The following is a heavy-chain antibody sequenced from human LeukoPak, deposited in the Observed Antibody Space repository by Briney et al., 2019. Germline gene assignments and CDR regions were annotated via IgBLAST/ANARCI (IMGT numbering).Heavy chain of an antibody. CDR1: GFIFSDSS. CDR2: SGHGVT. V-gene: IGHV3-21*01. CDR3: ARDFTSQNFFDH. D-gene: IGHD2/OR15-2a*01. J-gene: IGHJ4*01. Sequence: GGSLRLSCAASGFIFSDSSMNWVRQAPGKGLEWVSSSGHGVTYYADSVKGRFTISRDDAKNSLFLQMNNLRAEDTAIYYCARDFTSQNFFDHWGQGTLVTVSS.